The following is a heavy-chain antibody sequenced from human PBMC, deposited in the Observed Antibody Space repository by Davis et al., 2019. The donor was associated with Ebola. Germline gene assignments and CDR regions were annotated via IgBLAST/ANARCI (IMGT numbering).Heavy chain of an antibody. CDR1: GYSFTSYW. CDR3: AGQEYYYYGMDV. Sequence: GGSLRLSCKGSGYSFTSYWISWVRQMPGKGLEWMGRIDPSDSYTNYSPSFQGHVTISADKSISTAYLQWSSLKASDTAMYYCAGQEYYYYGMDVWGQGTTVTVSS. CDR2: IDPSDSYT. V-gene: IGHV5-10-1*01. J-gene: IGHJ6*02.